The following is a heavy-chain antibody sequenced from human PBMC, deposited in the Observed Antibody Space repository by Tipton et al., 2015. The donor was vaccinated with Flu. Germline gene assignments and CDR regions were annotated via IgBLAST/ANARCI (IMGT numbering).Heavy chain of an antibody. CDR2: IYTAEST. V-gene: IGHV4-4*07. Sequence: GLVKPSETLSLTCTVSGGSINSYYWSWIRQPAGKGLEWIGRIYTAESTNYNPSLKSRVTMSVDTSKSQFSLKLRSVTAADTAVYYCARGGRTALDYWGQGTLVTVSS. CDR1: GGSINSYY. CDR3: ARGGRTALDY. J-gene: IGHJ4*02. D-gene: IGHD1-14*01.